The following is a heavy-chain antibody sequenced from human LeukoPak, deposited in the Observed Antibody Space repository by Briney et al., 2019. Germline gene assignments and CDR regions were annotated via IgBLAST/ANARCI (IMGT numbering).Heavy chain of an antibody. CDR3: AGWNYDYYYMDV. CDR2: IYYSGST. J-gene: IGHJ6*03. V-gene: IGHV4-30-4*08. CDR1: GGSFSGYY. Sequence: SETLSLTCAVYGGSFSGYYWSWIRQPPGKGLEWIGYIYYSGSTYYNPSLKSRVTISVDTSKNQFSLKLSSVTAADTAVYYCAGWNYDYYYMDVWGKGTTVTVSS.